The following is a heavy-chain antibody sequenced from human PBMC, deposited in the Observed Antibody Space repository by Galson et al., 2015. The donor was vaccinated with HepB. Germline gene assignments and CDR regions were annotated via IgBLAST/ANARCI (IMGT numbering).Heavy chain of an antibody. CDR3: ARDLSGSYYSWDL. Sequence: TLSLTCTVSGGSFSGYFWNWIRQPPGKGLEWIGYISSTGSTTSNPSLKGRVTISVDTSKNNFSLKLKSVTAADTAVYFCARDLSGSYYSWDLWGPGTLVTVSS. CDR2: ISSTGST. D-gene: IGHD3-22*01. J-gene: IGHJ5*02. CDR1: GGSFSGYF. V-gene: IGHV4-59*01.